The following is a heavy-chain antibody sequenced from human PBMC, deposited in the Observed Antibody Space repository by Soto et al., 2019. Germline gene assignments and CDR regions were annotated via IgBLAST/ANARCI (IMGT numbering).Heavy chain of an antibody. D-gene: IGHD1-1*01. CDR1: GFTFRSYW. CDR2: INLDGTST. CDR3: VRERYRSFYFDY. V-gene: IGHV3-74*01. Sequence: HPGGSLRLSCAASGFTFRSYWMHWVRQAPGKGLVWVSRINLDGTSTKYADSVKGRFTISRDNAKNTVYLQMNSLRAEDTAVYYCVRERYRSFYFDYWGQGTLATVSS. J-gene: IGHJ4*02.